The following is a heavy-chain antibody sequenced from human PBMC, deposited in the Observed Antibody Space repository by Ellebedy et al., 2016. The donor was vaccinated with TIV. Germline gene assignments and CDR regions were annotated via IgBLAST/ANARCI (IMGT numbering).Heavy chain of an antibody. V-gene: IGHV3-48*02. D-gene: IGHD6-19*01. CDR3: ARDDSTGWYQEF. Sequence: GESLKISCGGSGFSFSNYPMNWVRQAPGKGLEWLSYINGPAKTIYYADSVKGRFTISRDNAKNSLYWQMNSLRDDDTAVYFCARDDSTGWYQEFWGQGTLVTVSS. CDR1: GFSFSNYP. CDR2: INGPAKTI. J-gene: IGHJ4*02.